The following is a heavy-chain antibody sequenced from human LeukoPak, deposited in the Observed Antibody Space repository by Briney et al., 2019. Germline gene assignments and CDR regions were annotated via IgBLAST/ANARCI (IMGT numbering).Heavy chain of an antibody. CDR2: IYFSGRT. D-gene: IGHD2-2*01. J-gene: IGHJ5*02. CDR3: ARDYTYLPGVPLKAFDA. CDR1: GGSITSTSYY. Sequence: PSETLSLTCSVSGGSITSTSYYWVRVRQSPGKGLEWIGSIYFSGRTFYSPSLKSRVTISIDTTKNQFSLNLTSVTAADSATYYCARDYTYLPGVPLKAFDAWGPGSLVTVSS. V-gene: IGHV4-39*07.